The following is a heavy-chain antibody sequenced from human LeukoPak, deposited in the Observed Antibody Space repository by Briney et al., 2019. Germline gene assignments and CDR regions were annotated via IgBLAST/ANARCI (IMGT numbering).Heavy chain of an antibody. CDR1: GYTFTGYY. V-gene: IGHV1-2*02. CDR2: INPNSGCT. CDR3: ASHYYDSSGYYSDY. Sequence: ASVKVSCKASGYTFTGYYMHWVRQAPGQGLEWMGWINPNSGCTNYAQKVQGRVTMTRDTAISTAYMELSRLRADDTAVYYCASHYYDSSGYYSDYWGQRTLVTVSS. J-gene: IGHJ4*02. D-gene: IGHD3-22*01.